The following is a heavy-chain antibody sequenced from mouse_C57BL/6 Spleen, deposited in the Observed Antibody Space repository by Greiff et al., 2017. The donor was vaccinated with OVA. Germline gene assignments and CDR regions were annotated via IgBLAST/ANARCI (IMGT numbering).Heavy chain of an antibody. V-gene: IGHV2-2*01. CDR1: GFSLTSYG. D-gene: IGHD2-3*01. CDR2: IWSGGST. J-gene: IGHJ2*01. CDR3: ARYDGYYERNYFDY. Sequence: VQLQQSGPGLVQPSQSLSITCTVSGFSLTSYGVHWVRQSPGKGLEWLGVIWSGGSTDYNAAFISRLSISKDNSKSQVFFKMNSLQADDTAIYYCARYDGYYERNYFDYWGQGTTLTVSS.